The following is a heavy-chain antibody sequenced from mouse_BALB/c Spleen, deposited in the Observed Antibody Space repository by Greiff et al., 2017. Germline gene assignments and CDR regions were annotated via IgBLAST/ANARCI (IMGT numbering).Heavy chain of an antibody. CDR3: ARTPPYYYGSRGFAY. J-gene: IGHJ3*01. D-gene: IGHD1-1*01. V-gene: IGHV5-4*02. CDR1: GFTFSDYY. Sequence: EVQGVESGGGLVKPGGSLKLSCAASGFTFSDYYMYWVRQTPEKRLEWVATISDGGSYTYYPDSVKGRFTISRDNAKNNLYLQMSSLKSEDTAMYYCARTPPYYYGSRGFAYWGQGTLVTVSA. CDR2: ISDGGSYT.